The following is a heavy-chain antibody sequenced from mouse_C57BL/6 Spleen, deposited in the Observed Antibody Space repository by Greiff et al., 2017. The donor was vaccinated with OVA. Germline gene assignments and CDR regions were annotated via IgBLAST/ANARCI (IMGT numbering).Heavy chain of an antibody. CDR3: ARGGGTAQATGFDY. Sequence: DVKLVESEGGLVQPGSSMKLSCTASGFTFSDYYMAWVRQVPEKGLEWVANINYDGSSTYYLDSLKSRFIISRDNAKNILYLQMSSLKSEDTATYYCARGGGTAQATGFDYWGQGTTLTVSS. CDR1: GFTFSDYY. J-gene: IGHJ2*01. V-gene: IGHV5-16*01. D-gene: IGHD3-2*02. CDR2: INYDGSST.